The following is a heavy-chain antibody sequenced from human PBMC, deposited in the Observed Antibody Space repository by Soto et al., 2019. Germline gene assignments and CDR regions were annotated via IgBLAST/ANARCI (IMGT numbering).Heavy chain of an antibody. CDR1: GFTFSSYG. Sequence: GSLRLSFAASGFTFSSYGMHWVRQAPGKGLEWVAVIWYDGSNKYYADSVKGRFTISRDNSKNTLYLQMNSLRAEDTAVYYCARANSNYYYGMDVWGQGTTVTVSS. V-gene: IGHV3-33*01. D-gene: IGHD7-27*01. CDR3: ARANSNYYYGMDV. J-gene: IGHJ6*02. CDR2: IWYDGSNK.